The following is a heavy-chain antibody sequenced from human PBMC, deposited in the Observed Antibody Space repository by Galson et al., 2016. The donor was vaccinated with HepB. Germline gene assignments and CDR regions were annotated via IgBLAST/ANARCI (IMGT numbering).Heavy chain of an antibody. J-gene: IGHJ4*02. D-gene: IGHD3-10*01. CDR2: TTGSGTNT. V-gene: IGHV3-23*01. CDR3: VRVPGAPDSDY. Sequence: MAWVRQAQGKGLEWVSATTGSGTNTYYADSVRGRFAISRDNSQNTLYLHMSSLRADDAAVYYCVRVPGAPDSDYWGQGTLVTVSS.